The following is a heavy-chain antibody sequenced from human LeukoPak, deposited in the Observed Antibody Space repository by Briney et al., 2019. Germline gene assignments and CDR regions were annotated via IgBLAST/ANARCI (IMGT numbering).Heavy chain of an antibody. CDR3: ARGYCSSTSCSIDY. D-gene: IGHD2-2*01. CDR2: IKQDGSEK. Sequence: PGGSLRLSCAASGFTFSSYWMSWVRQAPGKGLEWVANIKQDGSEKYYVDSVKGRFTISRDNAKNSLYLQMNSLRAEDTAVYYCARGYCSSTSCSIDYWGQGTLVTVSS. V-gene: IGHV3-7*03. J-gene: IGHJ4*02. CDR1: GFTFSSYW.